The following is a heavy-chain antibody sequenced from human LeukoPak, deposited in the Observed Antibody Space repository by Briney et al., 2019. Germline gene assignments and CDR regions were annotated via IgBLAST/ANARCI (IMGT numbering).Heavy chain of an antibody. CDR2: IKSKTDGGTT. D-gene: IGHD3-9*01. Sequence: KAGGSLRLSCAASGFTFSNAWMNWVRQAPGKGLEWVGHIKSKTDGGTTDYAAPVKGRFTISRDDSKNTLYLQMNSLKTEDTAVYYCTTTYYDILTGYELRIDWGQGTLVTVSS. J-gene: IGHJ4*02. V-gene: IGHV3-15*07. CDR3: TTTYYDILTGYELRID. CDR1: GFTFSNAW.